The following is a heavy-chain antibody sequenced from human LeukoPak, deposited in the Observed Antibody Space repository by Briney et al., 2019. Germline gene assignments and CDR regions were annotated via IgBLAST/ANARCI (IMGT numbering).Heavy chain of an antibody. CDR2: INHSGST. CDR3: ARAEGRAATGLDS. Sequence: TSETLSLTCAVYGGSFSGYYWSWIRQPPGKGLEWIGEINHSGSTNYNPSLKSRVTISVDTSKNQFSLKLSSVTAADTAVYYCARAEGRAATGLDSWGQGTLVTVSS. CDR1: GGSFSGYY. D-gene: IGHD6-13*01. J-gene: IGHJ4*02. V-gene: IGHV4-34*01.